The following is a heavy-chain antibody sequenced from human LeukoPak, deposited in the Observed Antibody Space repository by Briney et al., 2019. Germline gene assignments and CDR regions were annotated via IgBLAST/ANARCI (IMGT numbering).Heavy chain of an antibody. CDR1: GGSISSHY. J-gene: IGHJ6*03. CDR2: IYYSGST. Sequence: PSETLSPTCTVSGGSISSHYWSWIRQPPGKGLEWIGYIYYSGSTNYNPSLKSRVTISVDTSKNQFSLKLSSVTAADTAVYYCARSFAYYDFWSGYYLAPHNYYYYMDVWGKGTTVTVSS. CDR3: ARSFAYYDFWSGYYLAPHNYYYYMDV. V-gene: IGHV4-59*11. D-gene: IGHD3-3*01.